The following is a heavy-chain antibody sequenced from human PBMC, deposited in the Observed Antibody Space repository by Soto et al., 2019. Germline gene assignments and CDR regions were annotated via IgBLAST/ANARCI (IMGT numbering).Heavy chain of an antibody. CDR1: GFTFSAYV. CDR2: ITNNGGST. J-gene: IGHJ3*02. D-gene: IGHD4-17*01. Sequence: GGSLRLSCAASGFTFSAYVMHWVRQAPGKGLEYVSAITNNGGSTYYANSVKGRFTISRDNSKNTLYLQMGSLKAEDMAVYYCARVGDYDAFDIWGPGTMVTVSS. CDR3: ARVGDYDAFDI. V-gene: IGHV3-64*01.